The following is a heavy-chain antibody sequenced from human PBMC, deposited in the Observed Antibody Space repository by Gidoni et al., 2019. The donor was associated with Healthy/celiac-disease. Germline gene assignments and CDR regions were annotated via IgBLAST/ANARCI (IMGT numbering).Heavy chain of an antibody. J-gene: IGHJ4*02. V-gene: IGHV3-30*18. CDR2: ISYDGSNK. CDR1: GFTFSGYG. CDR3: AKDQDFVGDYGFDY. Sequence: QVQLVESGGGVVQPGRSLRLSCAASGFTFSGYGMHCVRQAPGKGLEWVAVISYDGSNKYYADSVKGRFTISRDNSKNTLYLQMNSLRAEDTAVYYCAKDQDFVGDYGFDYWGQGTLVTVSS. D-gene: IGHD4-17*01.